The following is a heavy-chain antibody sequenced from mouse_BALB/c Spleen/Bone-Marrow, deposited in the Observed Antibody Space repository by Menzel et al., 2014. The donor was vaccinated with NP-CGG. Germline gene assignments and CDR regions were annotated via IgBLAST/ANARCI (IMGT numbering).Heavy chain of an antibody. V-gene: IGHV5-17*02. D-gene: IGHD4-1*01. J-gene: IGHJ2*01. CDR3: TRGGNWEDFDY. CDR1: GFTFSSFG. CDR2: ISSDSGAI. Sequence: EVKLMESEGGLVQPGGSRKLSCAASGFTFSSFGMHWVRQAPEKGPEWIAYISSDSGAIFYADTVKGRFTISRDNPKNTLFLQMTSLRSEDTAIYFCTRGGNWEDFDYWGQGATLTVSS.